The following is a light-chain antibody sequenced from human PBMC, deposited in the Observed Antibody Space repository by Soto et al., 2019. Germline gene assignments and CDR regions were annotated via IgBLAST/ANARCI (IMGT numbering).Light chain of an antibody. Sequence: EIVMTQSPATLSVSPGERATLSCRASQSVSSNLAWYQQKPGQAPRLLIYGASTRATGIPARFRGSGSGKEFTLTISSLQSEDFAVYYCQQYNNWSWTFGQGTMVEIK. CDR1: QSVSSN. CDR2: GAS. J-gene: IGKJ1*01. V-gene: IGKV3-15*01. CDR3: QQYNNWSWT.